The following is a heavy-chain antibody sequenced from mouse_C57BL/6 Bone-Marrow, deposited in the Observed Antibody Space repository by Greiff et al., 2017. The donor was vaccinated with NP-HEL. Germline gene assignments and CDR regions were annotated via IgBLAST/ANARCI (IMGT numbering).Heavy chain of an antibody. V-gene: IGHV5-4*01. Sequence: EVMLVESGGGLVKPGGSLKLSCAASGFTFSSYAMSWVRQTPEKRLEWVATISDGGSYTYYPDNVKGRFTISRDNAKNNLYLQMSHLKSEDTAMYDGARERMVTTEYAMDYWGQGTSVTVSS. CDR2: ISDGGSYT. J-gene: IGHJ4*01. D-gene: IGHD2-2*01. CDR3: ARERMVTTEYAMDY. CDR1: GFTFSSYA.